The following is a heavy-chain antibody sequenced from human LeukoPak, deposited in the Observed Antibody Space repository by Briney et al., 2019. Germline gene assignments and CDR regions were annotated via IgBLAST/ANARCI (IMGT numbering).Heavy chain of an antibody. CDR1: GYTFTSYY. Sequence: ASVKVSCKASGYTFTSYYMHWVRQAPGQGLEWMGIINPSGGSTSYAQKFQSRVTMTRDMSTSTVYMELSSLRSEDTAVYYCAKDSLPSELPLDYWGQGTLVTVSS. V-gene: IGHV1-46*01. CDR3: AKDSLPSELPLDY. CDR2: INPSGGST. J-gene: IGHJ4*02. D-gene: IGHD1-26*01.